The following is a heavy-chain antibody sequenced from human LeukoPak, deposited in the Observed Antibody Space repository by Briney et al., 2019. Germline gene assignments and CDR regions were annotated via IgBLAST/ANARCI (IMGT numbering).Heavy chain of an antibody. Sequence: GGSLRLSCAASGFTFSNFWMSWVCQAPGKGLEWVANIKHDGSETYYVDSVKGRFTISRDNAKNSLFLQMTSLRSEDTAVYYCARGGLRFDPWGQGALVTVSS. CDR1: GFTFSNFW. CDR2: IKHDGSET. J-gene: IGHJ5*02. CDR3: ARGGLRFDP. D-gene: IGHD4-17*01. V-gene: IGHV3-7*01.